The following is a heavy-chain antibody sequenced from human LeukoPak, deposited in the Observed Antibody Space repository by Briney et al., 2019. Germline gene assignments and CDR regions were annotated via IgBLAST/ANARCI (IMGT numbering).Heavy chain of an antibody. V-gene: IGHV1-24*01. Sequence: GASVKVSCKVSGYTLTELSMHWVRQAPGKGLEWMGGFDPEDGETIYAQKSQGRVTMTADTSTDTDYMELSRLRSEHTAVYYCATDVLLWFGGRDWGQGTLVTASS. CDR1: GYTLTELS. CDR3: ATDVLLWFGGRD. J-gene: IGHJ4*02. D-gene: IGHD3-10*01. CDR2: FDPEDGET.